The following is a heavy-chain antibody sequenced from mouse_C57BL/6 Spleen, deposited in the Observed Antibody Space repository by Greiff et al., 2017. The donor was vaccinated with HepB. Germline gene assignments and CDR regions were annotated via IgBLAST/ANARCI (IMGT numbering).Heavy chain of an antibody. CDR3: TREGSSGYNLAWFAY. D-gene: IGHD3-2*02. CDR1: GFTFSSYA. CDR2: ISSGGDYI. Sequence: EVKLVESGEGLVKPGGSLKLSCAASGFTFSSYAMSWVRQTPEKRLEWVAYISSGGDYIYYADTVKGRFTISRDNARNTLYLQMNSLKSEDTAMDYCTREGSSGYNLAWFAYWGQGTLVTVSA. V-gene: IGHV5-9-1*02. J-gene: IGHJ3*01.